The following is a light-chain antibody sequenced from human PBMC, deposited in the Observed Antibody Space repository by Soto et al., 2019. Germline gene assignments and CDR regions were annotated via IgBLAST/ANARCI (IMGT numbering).Light chain of an antibody. Sequence: DIQMTQSPSTLSASVGDRVTITCRARQTISDWLAWYQQRPGKAPNLLIYKASSLESGVSSRFSGSGSGTEFTLTISSLQPDDFATYYCQHYNSYPYTFGQGTKLEIK. CDR2: KAS. J-gene: IGKJ2*01. CDR3: QHYNSYPYT. V-gene: IGKV1-5*03. CDR1: QTISDW.